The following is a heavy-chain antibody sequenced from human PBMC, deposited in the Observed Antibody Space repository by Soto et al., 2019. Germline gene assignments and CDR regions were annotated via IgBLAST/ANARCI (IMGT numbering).Heavy chain of an antibody. J-gene: IGHJ4*02. V-gene: IGHV3-48*01. CDR3: ASQSSEWLLFAS. Sequence: PGGSLRLSCVASGFNMKIHPMNWVRQAPGKGLEWVSYISSSSSTIYYADSVKGRFTISRDNAKNSLYLQMNSLRAEDTAVYYCASQSSEWLLFASWGQGTLVTVSS. D-gene: IGHD5-12*01. CDR1: GFNMKIHP. CDR2: ISSSSSTI.